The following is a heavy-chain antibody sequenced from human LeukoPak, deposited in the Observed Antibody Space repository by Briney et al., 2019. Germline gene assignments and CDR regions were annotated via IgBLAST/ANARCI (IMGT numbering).Heavy chain of an antibody. CDR2: IYYSGST. V-gene: IGHV4-59*01. Sequence: PSETLSLTCTVSGGSISSYYWSWIRQPPGKGLEWIGYIYYSGSTNYNPSLKSRVTISVDTSKNQFSLKLISVTAADTAVYYCARESDFWSGYYSFRLVDYWGQGTLVTVSS. D-gene: IGHD3-3*01. J-gene: IGHJ4*02. CDR1: GGSISSYY. CDR3: ARESDFWSGYYSFRLVDY.